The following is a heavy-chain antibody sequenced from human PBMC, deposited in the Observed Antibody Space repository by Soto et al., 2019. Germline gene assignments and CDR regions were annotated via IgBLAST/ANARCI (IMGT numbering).Heavy chain of an antibody. Sequence: PARSLRLSRATSGETFTLYGMMWIRKARGKRLEWISAISQSAGGNTYYADCVQSRFNISRDQSKNTLYLKIDSLGPEDTAQYYCAGWNYDYWGHGTQVPVSS. CDR2: ISQSAGGNT. J-gene: IGHJ4*01. D-gene: IGHD6-19*01. CDR3: AGWNYDY. CDR1: GETFTLYG. V-gene: IGHV3-23*01.